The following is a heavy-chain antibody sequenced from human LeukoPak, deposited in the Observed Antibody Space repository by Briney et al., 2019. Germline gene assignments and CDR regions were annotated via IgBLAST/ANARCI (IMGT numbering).Heavy chain of an antibody. J-gene: IGHJ3*02. V-gene: IGHV4-34*01. Sequence: SETLSLTCAVSGGSLSGYYWTWIRQPPGKGLEWIGEINHSGSTNYNPSLKSRVTISVDTSRKQFFLRLCSVTAADTAMYYCARGLGWRDAFDIWGQGTTVTVSS. CDR1: GGSLSGYY. CDR3: ARGLGWRDAFDI. CDR2: INHSGST. D-gene: IGHD6-19*01.